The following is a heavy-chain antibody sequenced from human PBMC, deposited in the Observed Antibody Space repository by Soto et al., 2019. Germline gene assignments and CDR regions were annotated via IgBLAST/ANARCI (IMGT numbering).Heavy chain of an antibody. CDR3: ARAPRGNYGYPSYFDY. V-gene: IGHV4-30-2*01. CDR2: IYQSGST. D-gene: IGHD3-10*01. CDR1: GDSISRGGYS. Sequence: PSETLSLTCAVSGDSISRGGYSWNWIRQAPGKGLEWIGYIYQSGSTNYNPSLKSRVTISVDTSKNQFSLKLSSVTAADTAVYYCARAPRGNYGYPSYFDYWGQGTLVTVSS. J-gene: IGHJ4*02.